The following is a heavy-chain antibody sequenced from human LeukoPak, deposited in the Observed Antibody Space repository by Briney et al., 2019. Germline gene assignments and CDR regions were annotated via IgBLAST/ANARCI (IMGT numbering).Heavy chain of an antibody. CDR1: GGSFSNYY. Sequence: PSETLSLTCAVYGGSFSNYYWNWIRQPPGKGLEWIGEISHSGNTNYNPSLKGRVTISVDTSKNQFSLKLSSVTAADTAVYYCARGPYYGSGSYYNGRTRQYYFDYWGQGTLVTVSS. CDR2: ISHSGNT. D-gene: IGHD3-10*01. V-gene: IGHV4-34*01. J-gene: IGHJ4*02. CDR3: ARGPYYGSGSYYNGRTRQYYFDY.